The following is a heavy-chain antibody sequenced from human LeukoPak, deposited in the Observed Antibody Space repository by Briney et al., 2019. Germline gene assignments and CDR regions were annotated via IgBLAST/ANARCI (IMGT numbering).Heavy chain of an antibody. Sequence: ASVKVSCKVSGYTLTELSMHWVRQAPGKGLEWMGGFDPEDGETIYAQKFQGRVTMTEDTSTDTAYMELSSLRAEDTAVYYCAKGERVAVAPDAFDVWGQGTMVTVSS. CDR3: AKGERVAVAPDAFDV. CDR1: GYTLTELS. D-gene: IGHD6-19*01. J-gene: IGHJ3*01. V-gene: IGHV1-24*01. CDR2: FDPEDGET.